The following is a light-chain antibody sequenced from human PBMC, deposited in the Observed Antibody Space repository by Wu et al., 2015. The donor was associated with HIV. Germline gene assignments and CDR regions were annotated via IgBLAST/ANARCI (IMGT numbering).Light chain of an antibody. CDR3: QQYHDWPWT. CDR1: QSISGN. V-gene: IGKV3-15*01. J-gene: IGKJ1*01. Sequence: IVMTQSPATLSVSPGERATLSCRASQSISGNLAWYQQKPGQAPRLLIYSASTRATGIPARFSGSESGTELTLTIRSMQSEDFAVYYCQQYHDWPWTFGEGPGGN. CDR2: SAS.